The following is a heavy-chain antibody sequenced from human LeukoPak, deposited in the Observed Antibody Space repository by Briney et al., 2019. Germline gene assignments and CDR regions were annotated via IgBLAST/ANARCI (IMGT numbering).Heavy chain of an antibody. D-gene: IGHD3-9*01. CDR2: ITNGGSTI. J-gene: IGHJ6*02. Sequence: PGGSLRLSCAASGFTFSDYNMNWVRQAPGKGLEWVSYITNGGSTIHHADSVKGRFTISRDNAKKTLYLQMNSLRAEATAVYYCARSIGLTGGGVDVWGQGTTVTVSS. CDR1: GFTFSDYN. V-gene: IGHV3-11*01. CDR3: ARSIGLTGGGVDV.